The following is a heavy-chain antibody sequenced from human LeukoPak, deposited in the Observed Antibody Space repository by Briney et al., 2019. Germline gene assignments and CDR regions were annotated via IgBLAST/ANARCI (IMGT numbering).Heavy chain of an antibody. J-gene: IGHJ4*02. V-gene: IGHV3-23*01. CDR3: AKLTTS. CDR1: GFTFSSYA. CDR2: MNKSDGRT. Sequence: GGSLRLSCAASGFTFSSYAMSWVRQAPGKGLEWVSSMNKSDGRTYYAGSVKGRFAISRDISKNTLYLQMNSLRAEDTAVYYCAKLTTSWGQGTLVTVSS. D-gene: IGHD4-11*01.